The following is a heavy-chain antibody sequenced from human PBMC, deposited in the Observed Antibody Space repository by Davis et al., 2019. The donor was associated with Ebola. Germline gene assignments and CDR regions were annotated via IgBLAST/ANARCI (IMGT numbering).Heavy chain of an antibody. CDR3: ARDRAGVGRGGDWFDP. CDR2: ISGSGDTT. V-gene: IGHV3-23*01. J-gene: IGHJ5*02. Sequence: GESLKISCAASGLTFSIYAMSWVRQGPGNTLEWISSISGSGDTTKYAESVKGRFTISRDNSKDTLYLQMNSLRAEDTAMYYCARDRAGVGRGGDWFDPWGQGTQVTVSS. D-gene: IGHD3-10*01. CDR1: GLTFSIYA.